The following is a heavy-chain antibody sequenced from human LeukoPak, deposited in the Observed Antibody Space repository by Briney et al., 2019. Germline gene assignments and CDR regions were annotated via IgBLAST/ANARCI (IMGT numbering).Heavy chain of an antibody. V-gene: IGHV3-7*01. CDR1: GFTFSSYW. CDR2: IKKEGSER. J-gene: IGHJ3*02. CDR3: ARDLAGPPQEAFDI. Sequence: GGSLRLSCAASGFTFSSYWMNWVRQAPGKRLEWVANIKKEGSERYYVDSVKGRFTISRDNTKKSLYLQMNTLRAEDTAVYYCARDLAGPPQEAFDIWGQGTMVTVSS.